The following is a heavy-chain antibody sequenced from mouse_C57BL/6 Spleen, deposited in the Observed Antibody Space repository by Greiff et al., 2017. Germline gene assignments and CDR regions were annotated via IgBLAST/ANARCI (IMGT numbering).Heavy chain of an antibody. CDR3: ARSELRAWFAY. J-gene: IGHJ3*01. V-gene: IGHV1-69*01. Sequence: LQPGAELVMPGASVKLSCKASGYTFTSYWMHWVKQRPGQGLEWIGAIDPSDSYTNYNQKFKGKSTLTVDKSSSTAYMQLSSLTSEDSAVYYCARSELRAWFAYWGQGTLVTVSA. CDR2: IDPSDSYT. D-gene: IGHD1-1*01. CDR1: GYTFTSYW.